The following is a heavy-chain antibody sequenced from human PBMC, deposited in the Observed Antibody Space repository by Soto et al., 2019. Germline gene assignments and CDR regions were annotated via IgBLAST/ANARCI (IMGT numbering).Heavy chain of an antibody. D-gene: IGHD2-15*01. J-gene: IGHJ3*02. CDR2: IYYSGST. V-gene: IGHV4-31*03. CDR1: GGSISSGGYY. CDR3: ARGCSGGSCYFDDAFDI. Sequence: PSETLSLTCTVSGGSISSGGYYWSWIRQHPGKGLGWIGYIYYSGSTYYNPSLKSRVTISVDTSKNQFSLKLSSVTAADTAVYYCARGCSGGSCYFDDAFDIWGQGTMVTVSS.